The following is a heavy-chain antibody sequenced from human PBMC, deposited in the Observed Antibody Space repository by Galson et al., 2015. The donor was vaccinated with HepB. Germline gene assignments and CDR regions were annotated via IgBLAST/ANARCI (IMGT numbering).Heavy chain of an antibody. Sequence: SVKVSCKASGYTFSSYDINWVQQAPGHGLEWMAWINTNNGNTNYAQKFQGRVTVTTDTSTTTAYMELRSLRSDDTAVYYCARNDYDKDAFDIWGPGTLITVSS. CDR3: ARNDYDKDAFDI. D-gene: IGHD4/OR15-4a*01. J-gene: IGHJ3*02. V-gene: IGHV1-18*01. CDR2: INTNNGNT. CDR1: GYTFSSYD.